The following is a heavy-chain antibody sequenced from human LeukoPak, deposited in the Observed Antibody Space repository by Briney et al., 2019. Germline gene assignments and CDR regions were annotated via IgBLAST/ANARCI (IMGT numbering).Heavy chain of an antibody. V-gene: IGHV3-7*01. CDR3: ARDLYEVTEPLVDY. CDR1: GFTFSSYW. D-gene: IGHD2-21*02. J-gene: IGHJ4*02. Sequence: GGSLRLSCAASGFTFSSYWMSWVRQAPGKGLEWVANIKQDGSEKYYVDSVKGRFTISRDNAKNSLFLQMSSLRAEDTAVYYCARDLYEVTEPLVDYWGQGPLVTVSS. CDR2: IKQDGSEK.